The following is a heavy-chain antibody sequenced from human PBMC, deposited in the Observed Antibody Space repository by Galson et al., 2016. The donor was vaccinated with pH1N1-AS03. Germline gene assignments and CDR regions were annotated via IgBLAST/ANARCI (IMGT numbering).Heavy chain of an antibody. V-gene: IGHV3-33*08. D-gene: IGHD3-16*01. CDR2: IWHDGSNK. CDR1: GFTFSDYG. J-gene: IGHJ4*02. CDR3: AREPWGSTQGEY. Sequence: SLRLSCAASGFTFSDYGMHWVRQAPGKGLEWVAIIWHDGSNKFYADSVKGRFTISRDNSKNTLYLEMKSLRVEDTAVYYCAREPWGSTQGEYWGQGTVVSVPS.